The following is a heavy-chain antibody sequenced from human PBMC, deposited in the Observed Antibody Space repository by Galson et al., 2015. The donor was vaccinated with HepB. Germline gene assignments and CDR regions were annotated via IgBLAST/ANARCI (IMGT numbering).Heavy chain of an antibody. CDR1: GFTFSHYG. J-gene: IGHJ4*02. Sequence: SLRLSCAASGFTFSHYGMHWVRRDPGKGLEWVAVISYDGSNKHYADSVKGRFTIFRDKSKSTLYLQMNSLRIEDTSVYYCARDRDTAMDRSTGYFDYWGQGTLVTVSS. D-gene: IGHD5-18*01. CDR3: ARDRDTAMDRSTGYFDY. CDR2: ISYDGSNK. V-gene: IGHV3-30*03.